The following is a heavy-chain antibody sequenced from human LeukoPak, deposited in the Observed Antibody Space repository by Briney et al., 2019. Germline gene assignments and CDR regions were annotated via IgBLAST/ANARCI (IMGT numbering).Heavy chain of an antibody. CDR3: ARAVTSAEGY. V-gene: IGHV3-7*03. J-gene: IGHJ4*02. CDR1: GFNFNTYW. Sequence: GGSLRLSCAASGFNFNTYWMTWVREAPGNGLEGVASLNEDGNRKYYVASVKGRFTISRDNARKSLYLEMTSLRAEDAAVYYCARAVTSAEGYWGQGTLVTVSS. CDR2: LNEDGNRK.